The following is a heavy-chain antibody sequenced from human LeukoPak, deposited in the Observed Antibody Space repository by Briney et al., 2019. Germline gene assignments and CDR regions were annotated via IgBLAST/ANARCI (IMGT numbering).Heavy chain of an antibody. V-gene: IGHV3-53*01. Sequence: TGVSLRLSCAASGFTVSSNYMSWVRQAPGKVLEWVSVIYSGGSTYYADSVKGRFTISRDNSKNMLYLQMNSLRAEDTAVYYCARAPEGLEGYFDWSIAYYFDYWGQGTLVTVSS. J-gene: IGHJ4*02. CDR1: GFTVSSNY. CDR3: ARAPEGLEGYFDWSIAYYFDY. D-gene: IGHD3-9*01. CDR2: IYSGGST.